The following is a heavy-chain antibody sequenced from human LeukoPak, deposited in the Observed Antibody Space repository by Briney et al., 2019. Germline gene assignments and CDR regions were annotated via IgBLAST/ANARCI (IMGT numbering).Heavy chain of an antibody. V-gene: IGHV1-2*05. CDR3: AREDSRGAFDY. Sequence: EASVKVSCKASGYTFTGYYMHWVRQAPGQGLEWMGRINPNSGGTNYAQKSQGRVTMTTDTSISTSYMEVSRLTSDDTGFYYCAREDSRGAFDYWGQGTLVTVSS. CDR1: GYTFTGYY. CDR2: INPNSGGT. D-gene: IGHD3-16*01. J-gene: IGHJ4*02.